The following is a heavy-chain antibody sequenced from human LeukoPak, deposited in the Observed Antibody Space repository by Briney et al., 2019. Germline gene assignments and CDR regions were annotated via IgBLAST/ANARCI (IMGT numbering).Heavy chain of an antibody. CDR1: GGSISSYY. J-gene: IGHJ6*03. D-gene: IGHD1-26*01. CDR3: ARATGSYSYMDV. V-gene: IGHV4-59*08. CDR2: IYYSGST. Sequence: SETLSLTCTVSGGSISSYYWSWIRQPPGKGLEWIGYIYYSGSTNYNPSLKSRVTISVDTSKNQFSLKLSSVTAADTAVYYCARATGSYSYMDVWGKGATVTVSS.